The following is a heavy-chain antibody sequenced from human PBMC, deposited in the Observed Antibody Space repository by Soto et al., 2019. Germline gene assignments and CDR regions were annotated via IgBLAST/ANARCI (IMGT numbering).Heavy chain of an antibody. Sequence: GLDLEWLALIYWDDDKRYSPSLKSRLTITKDTSKNQVVLTMTNMDPVDTATYYCAYAVAGKFSHWGQGTLVTVSS. D-gene: IGHD6-19*01. CDR3: AYAVAGKFSH. J-gene: IGHJ4*02. CDR2: IYWDDDK. V-gene: IGHV2-5*02.